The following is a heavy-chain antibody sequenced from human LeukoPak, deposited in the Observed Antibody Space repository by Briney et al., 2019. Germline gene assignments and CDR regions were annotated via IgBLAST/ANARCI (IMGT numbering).Heavy chain of an antibody. CDR1: GFTFSSYY. CDR3: ARGGGADSYSY. CDR2: INTASSYI. J-gene: IGHJ4*02. Sequence: GGSLRLSCAASGFTFSSYYMNWVRQAPGKGLEWVSSINTASSYIFYADSVKGRFTISRDNAKNSLYLQMDSLRAEDTAVYYCARGGGADSYSYWGQGTLVTVSS. D-gene: IGHD2-21*02. V-gene: IGHV3-21*01.